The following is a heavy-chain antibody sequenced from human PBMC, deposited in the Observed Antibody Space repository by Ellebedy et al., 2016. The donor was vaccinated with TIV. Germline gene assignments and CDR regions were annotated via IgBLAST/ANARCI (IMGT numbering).Heavy chain of an antibody. J-gene: IGHJ4*02. CDR1: GDSISSSSFY. V-gene: IGHV4-61*05. Sequence: MPSETLSLTCTVSGDSISSSSFYWGWIRQPPGKRLEWIGYISDSGSTDYNPSLKSRVTMSVDTSKKQFSLRLRSVTAADTAVYYCARGGGPRTQWLMASDFWGQGTLVTVSS. D-gene: IGHD6-19*01. CDR3: ARGGGPRTQWLMASDF. CDR2: ISDSGST.